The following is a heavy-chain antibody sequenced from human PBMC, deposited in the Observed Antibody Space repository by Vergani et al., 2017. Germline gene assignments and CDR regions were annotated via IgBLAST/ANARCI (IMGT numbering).Heavy chain of an antibody. V-gene: IGHV1-2*02. CDR2: INPNSGGT. Sequence: QVQLVQSGAEVQKPGASVKVSCKASGYTFTGYYMHWVRQAPGQGLEWMGWINPNSGGTNYAQKFQGRVTMTRDTSISTAYMELSRLRSDDTAVYYCARESSGFGIRGWFDPWGQGTLVTVSS. J-gene: IGHJ5*02. CDR1: GYTFTGYY. CDR3: ARESSGFGIRGWFDP. D-gene: IGHD1-14*01.